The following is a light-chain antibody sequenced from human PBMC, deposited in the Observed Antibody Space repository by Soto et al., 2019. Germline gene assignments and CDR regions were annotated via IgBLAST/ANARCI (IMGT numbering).Light chain of an antibody. CDR2: DVS. CDR3: SSYAGSNNYV. Sequence: QSVLTQPPSASGSPGQSVTISCTGTSSDIGDSNSVSWYQQHPGKAPKLMIYDVSKRPSGVPDRFSGSKSGNTASLTVSGLQAEDEADYYCSSYAGSNNYVFGTGTRSPS. V-gene: IGLV2-8*01. CDR1: SSDIGDSNS. J-gene: IGLJ1*01.